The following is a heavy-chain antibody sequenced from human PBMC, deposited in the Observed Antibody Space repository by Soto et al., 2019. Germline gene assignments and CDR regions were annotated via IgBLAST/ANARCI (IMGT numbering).Heavy chain of an antibody. CDR1: GYSFTSYW. V-gene: IGHV5-10-1*01. Sequence: GESLKISCKGSGYSFTSYWISWVRQMPGKGLEWMGRIDPSDSYTNYSPSFQGHVTISADKSISTAYLQWSSLKASDTAMYYCARSMSPDPYYYYGTDVWGQGTTVTVSS. CDR3: ARSMSPDPYYYYGTDV. CDR2: IDPSDSYT. J-gene: IGHJ6*02.